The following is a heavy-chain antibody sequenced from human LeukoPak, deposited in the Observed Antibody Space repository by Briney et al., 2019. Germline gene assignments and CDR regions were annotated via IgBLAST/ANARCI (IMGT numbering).Heavy chain of an antibody. V-gene: IGHV3-48*02. J-gene: IGHJ4*02. CDR2: IRSSGSPI. Sequence: TGGSLRLSCAASGFTLSGYSMKWVHQAPGKVLEWVAYIRSSGSPIYDADSVKGRFTISRDNAKNSLYLQMNSLRDEDTAVYYCVRDPDALDFWGQGTPVTVSS. CDR3: VRDPDALDF. CDR1: GFTLSGYS.